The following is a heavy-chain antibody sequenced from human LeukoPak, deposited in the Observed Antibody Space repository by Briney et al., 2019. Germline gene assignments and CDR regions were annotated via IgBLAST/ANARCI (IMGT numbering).Heavy chain of an antibody. CDR1: GYTFTSYD. CDR2: MNPNSGNT. Sequence: ASVKVSCKASGYTFTSYDMNWVRQATGQGLEWMGWMNPNSGNTGYAQKFQGRVTMTRNTSISTAYMELSSLRSEDTAVYYCARGQEWWTPEMYYYGSGSYYTENDYWGHGTLVTVSS. CDR3: ARGQEWWTPEMYYYGSGSYYTENDY. V-gene: IGHV1-8*01. D-gene: IGHD3-10*01. J-gene: IGHJ4*01.